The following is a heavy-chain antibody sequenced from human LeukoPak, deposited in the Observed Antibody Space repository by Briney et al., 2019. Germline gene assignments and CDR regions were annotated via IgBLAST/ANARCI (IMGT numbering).Heavy chain of an antibody. J-gene: IGHJ4*02. CDR3: ARDGRSYDILTGYDN. Sequence: PSETLSLTCAVYGGSFSSSYWSWIRQPPGKGLEWIGEINHSGSTNYSPSLKCRVTMSVDTSKNQFSLKLSSVTAADTAVYYCARDGRSYDILTGYDNWAQGTLVTVSS. CDR1: GGSFSSSY. V-gene: IGHV4-34*01. D-gene: IGHD3-9*01. CDR2: INHSGST.